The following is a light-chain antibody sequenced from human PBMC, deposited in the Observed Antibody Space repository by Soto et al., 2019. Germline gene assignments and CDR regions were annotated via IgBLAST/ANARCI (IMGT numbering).Light chain of an antibody. CDR2: DVS. Sequence: DIQMTQSPSTLSASVGDRVTITCRASQTISSWLAWYQQKPGKATKLLIYDVSSLESGVPSRFSGSGSGTEFTLTISSLQPDDFATYYCQQYNTFWTFGQGTKVDIK. CDR3: QQYNTFWT. CDR1: QTISSW. V-gene: IGKV1-5*01. J-gene: IGKJ1*01.